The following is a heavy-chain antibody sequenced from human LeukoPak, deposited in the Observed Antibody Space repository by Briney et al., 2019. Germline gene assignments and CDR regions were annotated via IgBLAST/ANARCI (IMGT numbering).Heavy chain of an antibody. J-gene: IGHJ5*02. V-gene: IGHV3-74*01. CDR3: ARVVYSSGWYRA. CDR1: GFTFSSYW. CDR2: INSDGSST. Sequence: PGGSLRLSCAASGFTFSSYWMHWVRHAPGKGLAWVSRINSDGSSTSYADSVKGRLTIYRDNAKNTLYPQMNSLRAEDTAVYYCARVVYSSGWYRAWGQGTLVTVSS. D-gene: IGHD6-19*01.